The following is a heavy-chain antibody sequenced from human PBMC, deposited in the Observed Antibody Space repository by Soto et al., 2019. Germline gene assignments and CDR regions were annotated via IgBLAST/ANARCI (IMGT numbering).Heavy chain of an antibody. V-gene: IGHV5-51*01. CDR1: GYRFTSYW. Sequence: GESLKISCKGSGYRFTSYWMAWVRQMPGKGLEWMGIIYPGDSDTRYSPSFQGQVTISADKSISTAYLQWTSLKASDTAMYYCAGSALTGTTDYGMDVWGQGTTVTVSS. D-gene: IGHD1-7*01. CDR2: IYPGDSDT. J-gene: IGHJ6*02. CDR3: AGSALTGTTDYGMDV.